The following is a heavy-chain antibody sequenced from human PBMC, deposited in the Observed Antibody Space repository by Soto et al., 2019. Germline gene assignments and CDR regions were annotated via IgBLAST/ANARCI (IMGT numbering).Heavy chain of an antibody. CDR1: GDSSVSSGSYY. CDR3: ARALDGYNPPFDY. Sequence: PSETLSLTCTVSGDSSVSSGSYYWTWIRQPPGKGLEWIGYIYYNGRTKYNPSLESRVTLSADTSKDQFSLKLTSVTAADTAVYYCARALDGYNPPFDYWGQGTLVTVSS. V-gene: IGHV4-61*01. J-gene: IGHJ4*02. D-gene: IGHD5-12*01. CDR2: IYYNGRT.